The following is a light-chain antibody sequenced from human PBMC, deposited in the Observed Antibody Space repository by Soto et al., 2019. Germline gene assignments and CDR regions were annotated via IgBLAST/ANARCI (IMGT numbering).Light chain of an antibody. J-gene: IGLJ3*02. Sequence: SYELTQPPSVSVAPEKTATITCGGDNIGINAVHWYQQKPGQSPLLVVYYDSDRPSGIPERFSGSTSGNTATLTISRVDAGDEAAYYCQLWNSSSDQGVFGGWTKLTVL. CDR2: YDS. V-gene: IGLV3-21*04. CDR3: QLWNSSSDQGV. CDR1: NIGINA.